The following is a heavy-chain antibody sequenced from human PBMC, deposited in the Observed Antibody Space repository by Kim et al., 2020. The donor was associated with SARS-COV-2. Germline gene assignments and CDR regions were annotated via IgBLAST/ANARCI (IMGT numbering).Heavy chain of an antibody. V-gene: IGHV3-30*18. D-gene: IGHD3-3*01. CDR2: ISYDGSNK. CDR3: AKNVGVLNWFDP. Sequence: GGSLRLSCAASGFTFSSYGMHWVRQAPGKGLEWVAVISYDGSNKYYADSVKGRFTISRDNSKNTLYLQMNSLRAEDTAVYYCAKNVGVLNWFDPWGQGTL. J-gene: IGHJ5*02. CDR1: GFTFSSYG.